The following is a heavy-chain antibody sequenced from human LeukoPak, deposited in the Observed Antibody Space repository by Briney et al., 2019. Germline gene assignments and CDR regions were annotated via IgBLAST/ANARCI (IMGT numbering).Heavy chain of an antibody. CDR3: ALGGLITIFGVVTNLPFDP. D-gene: IGHD3-3*01. Sequence: ASVKVSCKASGYTFTSYDINWVRQATGQGLEWMGWMNPSSGNTGYAQKFQGRVTITRNTSISTAYMELSSLRSEDTAVYYCALGGLITIFGVVTNLPFDPWGQGTLVTVSS. J-gene: IGHJ5*02. V-gene: IGHV1-8*03. CDR1: GYTFTSYD. CDR2: MNPSSGNT.